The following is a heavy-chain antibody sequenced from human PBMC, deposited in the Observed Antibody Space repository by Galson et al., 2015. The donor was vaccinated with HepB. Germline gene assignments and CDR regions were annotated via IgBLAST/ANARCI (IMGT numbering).Heavy chain of an antibody. D-gene: IGHD6-13*01. V-gene: IGHV3-33*01. CDR1: GFTFSSYG. CDR3: AREYLSSSWYAFDI. CDR2: IWYDGSNK. Sequence: SLRLSCAASGFTFSSYGMHWVRQAPGKGLEWVAVIWYDGSNKYYADSVKGRFTISRDNSKNTLYLQMNSLRAEDTAVYYCAREYLSSSWYAFDIWGQGTMVTVSS. J-gene: IGHJ3*02.